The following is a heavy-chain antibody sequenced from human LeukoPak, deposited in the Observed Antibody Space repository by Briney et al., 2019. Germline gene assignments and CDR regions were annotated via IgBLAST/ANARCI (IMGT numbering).Heavy chain of an antibody. J-gene: IGHJ1*01. CDR3: ARDSSSPRVKYFQH. V-gene: IGHV4-59*12. Sequence: SETLSLTCTVSGGSITSYYWSWIRQPPGKGLEWIGYIYYSGSTNYNPSLKSRVTISVDTSKNQFSLKLSSVTAADTAVYYCARDSSSPRVKYFQHWGQGTLVTVSP. D-gene: IGHD6-6*01. CDR1: GGSITSYY. CDR2: IYYSGST.